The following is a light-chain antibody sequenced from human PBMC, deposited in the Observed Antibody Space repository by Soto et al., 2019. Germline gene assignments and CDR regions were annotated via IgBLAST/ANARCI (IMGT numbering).Light chain of an antibody. CDR2: AVN. CDR1: SSDIGAYHY. V-gene: IGLV2-14*01. J-gene: IGLJ2*01. CDR3: FSYTTSDTVL. Sequence: QSALTQAASVSGSPGQSITISCTGTSSDIGAYHYVSWYQQRPGKAPKLMIYAVNNRPSGISNRFSGSKSGNTASLTISGLQAEDEAVYYCFSYTTSDTVLFGGGTKVTVL.